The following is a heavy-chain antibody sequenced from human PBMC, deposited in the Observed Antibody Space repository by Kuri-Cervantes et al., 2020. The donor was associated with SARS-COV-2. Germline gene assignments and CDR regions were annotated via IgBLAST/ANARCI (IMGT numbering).Heavy chain of an antibody. J-gene: IGHJ3*02. Sequence: GGSLRLSCAASGFTFSSYWMSWVRQAPGKGLEWVANIEQDGSEKYYVDSVKGRFTISRDNAKNSLYLQMNSLRAEDTAVYYCARGDCSSTSCYGPFAFDIWGQGTMVTVSS. D-gene: IGHD2-2*01. V-gene: IGHV3-7*05. CDR3: ARGDCSSTSCYGPFAFDI. CDR1: GFTFSSYW. CDR2: IEQDGSEK.